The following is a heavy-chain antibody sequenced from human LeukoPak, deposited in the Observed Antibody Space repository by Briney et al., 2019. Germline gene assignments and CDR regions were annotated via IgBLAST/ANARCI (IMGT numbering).Heavy chain of an antibody. V-gene: IGHV1-46*01. CDR3: ARALPTSYWYLDL. D-gene: IGHD2-2*01. CDR2: ITPSGGST. Sequence: ASVNVSCKSSAYTFTSNYMHWERRPPGQGLEWMCIITPSGGSTSYAQKFQGRVTMTTDTSTSTVYMELSSLRSEDTAVYFCARALPTSYWYLDLWGRGTLVTVSS. CDR1: AYTFTSNY. J-gene: IGHJ2*01.